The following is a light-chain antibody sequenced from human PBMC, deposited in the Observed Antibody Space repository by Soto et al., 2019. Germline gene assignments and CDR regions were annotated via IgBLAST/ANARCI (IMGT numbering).Light chain of an antibody. CDR3: SSYTDTSPWV. CDR2: EVN. V-gene: IGLV2-14*01. Sequence: QSALTQPASVSGSPGQSITISCTGTSSDVGAYDCVSWYQQHPGKAPKLMIYEVNNRPSGVSNRFSGSKSGNTASLTISGLQVEDEADYYCSSYTDTSPWVFGGGTQLTVL. J-gene: IGLJ3*02. CDR1: SSDVGAYDC.